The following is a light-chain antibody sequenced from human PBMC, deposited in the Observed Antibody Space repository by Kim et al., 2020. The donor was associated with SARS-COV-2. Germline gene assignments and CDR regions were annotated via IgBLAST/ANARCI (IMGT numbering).Light chain of an antibody. CDR1: ALPRQY. CDR3: QSTDSSDTYV. J-gene: IGLJ1*01. CDR2: KDN. V-gene: IGLV3-25*03. Sequence: VSPGQTARIPCSGDALPRQYAYWYQRKPGQAPVLVIYKDNERPSGIPERFSGSSSGTTVTLTISGVQAEDEADYYCQSTDSSDTYVFGTGTKVTVL.